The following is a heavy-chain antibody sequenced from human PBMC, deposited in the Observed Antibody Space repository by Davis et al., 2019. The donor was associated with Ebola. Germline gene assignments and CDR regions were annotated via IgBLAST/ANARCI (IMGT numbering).Heavy chain of an antibody. CDR2: IYSGGST. CDR1: GFTVSSNY. CDR3: ARDRLRWTYHYYYGMDV. D-gene: IGHD4-23*01. V-gene: IGHV3-53*01. J-gene: IGHJ6*02. Sequence: PGGSLRLSCAASGFTVSSNYMSWVCQAPGKGLEWVSVIYSGGSTYYADSVKGRFTISRDNSKNTLYLQMNSLRAEDTAVYYCARDRLRWTYHYYYGMDVWGQGTTVTVSS.